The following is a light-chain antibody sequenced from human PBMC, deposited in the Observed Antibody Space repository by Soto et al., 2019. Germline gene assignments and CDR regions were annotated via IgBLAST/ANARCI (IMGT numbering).Light chain of an antibody. J-gene: IGLJ1*01. CDR2: KDS. CDR1: ALTKQY. Sequence: SYELTQPPSVSVSPGQTARITCSGDALTKQYVYWYQLKPGQAPMMVIYKDSERPSGIPERFSGSSSGTTVTLTISGVQAEDEADYYWQSVETNGPYVFGTGTKLTVL. V-gene: IGLV3-25*02. CDR3: QSVETNGPYV.